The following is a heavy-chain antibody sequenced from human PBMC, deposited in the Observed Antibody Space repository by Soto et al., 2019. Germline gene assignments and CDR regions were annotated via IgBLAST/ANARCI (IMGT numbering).Heavy chain of an antibody. D-gene: IGHD3-3*01. CDR3: AKWSYDYYGMDV. CDR2: ISWNSGSI. Sequence: PGGSLRLSCTISGFNIDDYAMHWVRQAPGKGLEWVSGISWNSGSIGYADSVKGRFTISRDNAKNSLYLQMNSLRAEDTALYYCAKWSYDYYGMDVWGQGTTVTVSS. CDR1: GFNIDDYA. J-gene: IGHJ6*02. V-gene: IGHV3-9*01.